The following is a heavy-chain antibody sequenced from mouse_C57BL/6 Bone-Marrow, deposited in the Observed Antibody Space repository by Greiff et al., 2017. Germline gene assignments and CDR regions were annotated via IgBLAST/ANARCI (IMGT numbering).Heavy chain of an antibody. CDR2: IHPNSGST. D-gene: IGHD2-5*01. CDR1: GYTFTSYW. V-gene: IGHV1-64*01. Sequence: VQLQQPGAELVKPGASVKLSCKASGYTFTSYWMHWVKQRPGQGLEWIGMIHPNSGSTNYNEKFKSTATLTVDKSSSTAYMQLSSRTSEDSAVYYCARGSNFQAWFAYGGQGTLVTVSA. J-gene: IGHJ3*01. CDR3: ARGSNFQAWFAY.